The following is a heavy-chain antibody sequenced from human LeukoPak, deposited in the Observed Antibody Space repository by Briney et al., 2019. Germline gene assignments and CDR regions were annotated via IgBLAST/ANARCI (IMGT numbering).Heavy chain of an antibody. CDR1: GGSISSHY. D-gene: IGHD2-15*01. CDR2: ISNSGSA. CDR3: GRDALVGYFSYYYMDV. J-gene: IGHJ6*03. Sequence: SETLSLTCTVSGGSISSHYWTWIRQSPVKGLEWIGDISNSGSASYNPSLKSRVTISIDTSKNQFSLKLSSVTAADTAVYYCGRDALVGYFSYYYMDVWGKGTTVTVSS. V-gene: IGHV4-59*11.